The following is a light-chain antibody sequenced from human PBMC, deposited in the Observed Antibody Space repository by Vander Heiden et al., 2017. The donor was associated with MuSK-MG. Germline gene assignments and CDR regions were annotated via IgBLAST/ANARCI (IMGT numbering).Light chain of an antibody. Sequence: QSAPPQPASVSGSPGQPITISCTGTSSAAGGYHYVPWYHQHPGKAPKLMIYEVSDRPSGVSNGFSGSKSGNTATLTISGVQAEDEADYYGSANTSSSTLGVFGGGTKLTVL. V-gene: IGLV2-14*01. J-gene: IGLJ2*01. CDR3: SANTSSSTLGV. CDR2: EVS. CDR1: SSAAGGYHY.